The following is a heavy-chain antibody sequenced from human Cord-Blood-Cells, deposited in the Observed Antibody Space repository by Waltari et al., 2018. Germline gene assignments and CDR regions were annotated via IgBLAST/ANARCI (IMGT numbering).Heavy chain of an antibody. J-gene: IGHJ3*02. D-gene: IGHD1-1*01. CDR3: ARDKAGTTQGAFDI. V-gene: IGHV3-30-3*01. CDR1: GFTFSSYA. Sequence: QVQLVESGGGVVQPGRSLRLSCAASGFTFSSYAMHWVRQAPGKGLEWVEVISYDGSNKYYADSVKGRFTISRDNSNNTLYLQMNSLRAEDTAVYYCARDKAGTTQGAFDIWGQGTMVTVSS. CDR2: ISYDGSNK.